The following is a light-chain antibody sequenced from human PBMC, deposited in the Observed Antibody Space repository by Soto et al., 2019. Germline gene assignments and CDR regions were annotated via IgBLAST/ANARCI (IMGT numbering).Light chain of an antibody. V-gene: IGLV2-14*01. J-gene: IGLJ1*01. CDR2: EVS. CDR1: SSDVSAYTS. CDR3: TSYTSDNRSYV. Sequence: QSVLTQPASVSGSPGQSINISGNGTSSDVSAYTSVSWYQQHPGKAPKLMIYEVSNRPSGVSNRFSGSKSANTASLTISGLQADDEAHYYCTSYTSDNRSYVFGTGTKLTVL.